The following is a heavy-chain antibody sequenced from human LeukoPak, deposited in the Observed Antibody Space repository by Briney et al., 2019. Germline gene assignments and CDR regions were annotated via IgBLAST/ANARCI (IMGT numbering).Heavy chain of an antibody. Sequence: PGGSLRLSCAASGFTFSSYSMNWVRQAPEKGLEWVSSISSSSSYIYYADSVKGRFTISRDNANNSLYLQMNSLRGEDTAVYYCARSDPQYYYDSSGYSYPLEFFQHWGQGTLVTVSS. D-gene: IGHD3-22*01. CDR3: ARSDPQYYYDSSGYSYPLEFFQH. V-gene: IGHV3-21*01. CDR2: ISSSSSYI. CDR1: GFTFSSYS. J-gene: IGHJ1*01.